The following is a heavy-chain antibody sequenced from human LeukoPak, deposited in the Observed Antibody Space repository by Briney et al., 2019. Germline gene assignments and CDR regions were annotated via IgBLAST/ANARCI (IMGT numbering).Heavy chain of an antibody. CDR3: ARVIAAAGTYYYYYYMDV. CDR2: INPRGGST. V-gene: IGHV1-46*01. CDR1: GYTFTSYY. J-gene: IGHJ6*03. Sequence: ASVKVSCKASGYTFTSYYMHWVRQAPGQGLEWMGIINPRGGSTSYAQKFQGRVTMTTDTSTSTAYMELRSLRSDDTAVYYCARVIAAAGTYYYYYYMDVWGKGTTVTVSS. D-gene: IGHD6-13*01.